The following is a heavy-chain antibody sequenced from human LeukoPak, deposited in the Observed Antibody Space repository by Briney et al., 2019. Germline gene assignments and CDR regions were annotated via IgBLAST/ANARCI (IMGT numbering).Heavy chain of an antibody. CDR2: IYTSGST. CDR1: GASISSYY. J-gene: IGHJ3*02. V-gene: IGHV4-4*08. Sequence: SETLSLTCTVSGASISSYYWSWIRQPPGKGLEWIGRIYTSGSTNYNPSLKSRVTISVDTSKNQFSLKLSSVTAADTAVYYCARDLLDYDSSGDAFDIWGQGTMVTVSS. CDR3: ARDLLDYDSSGDAFDI. D-gene: IGHD3-22*01.